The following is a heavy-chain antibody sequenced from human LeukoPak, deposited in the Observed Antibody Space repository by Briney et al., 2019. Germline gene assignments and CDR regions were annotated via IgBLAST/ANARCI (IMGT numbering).Heavy chain of an antibody. V-gene: IGHV4-34*01. Sequence: SETLSLTCAVYGGSFSGYYWSWIRQPPGKGLEWIGEINHSGSTNYNPSLKSRVTISVDTSKNQFSLKLSSVTAADTAMYYCARLYDSSGYYYDGNAFDIWGQGTMVTVSS. D-gene: IGHD3-22*01. CDR1: GGSFSGYY. CDR2: INHSGST. CDR3: ARLYDSSGYYYDGNAFDI. J-gene: IGHJ3*02.